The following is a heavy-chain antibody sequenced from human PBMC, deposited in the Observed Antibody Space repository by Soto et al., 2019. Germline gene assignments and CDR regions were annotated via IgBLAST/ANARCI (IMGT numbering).Heavy chain of an antibody. Sequence: PSETLSLTCTVSGGSISSYYWSWIRQPPGKGLEWIGYIYYSGSTNYNPSLKSRVTISVDTSKNQFSLKLSSVTAADTAVYYCARDGVVAAKPFDYWGQGTLVTVSS. CDR2: IYYSGST. CDR3: ARDGVVAAKPFDY. J-gene: IGHJ4*02. D-gene: IGHD2-15*01. V-gene: IGHV4-59*01. CDR1: GGSISSYY.